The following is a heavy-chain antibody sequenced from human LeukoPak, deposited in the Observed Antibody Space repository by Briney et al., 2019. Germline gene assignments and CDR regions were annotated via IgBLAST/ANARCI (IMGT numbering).Heavy chain of an antibody. CDR2: IKQDGSEK. V-gene: IGHV3-7*01. Sequence: GGSLRLSCAASGFTFSTHWMSWVRQAPGKGLEWVANIKQDGSEKYYVDSVKGRFTISRDNAKNSLYLQMNSLRVEDTAVYYCARRGTPDGFDIWGQGTRVTVSS. CDR3: ARRGTPDGFDI. CDR1: GFTFSTHW. J-gene: IGHJ3*02.